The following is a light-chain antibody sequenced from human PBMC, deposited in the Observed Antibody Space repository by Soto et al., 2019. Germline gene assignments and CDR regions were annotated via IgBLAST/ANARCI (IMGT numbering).Light chain of an antibody. CDR2: EVT. Sequence: QSALTQPASVSGSPGQSIAISCTGTSSDVGGYSYVSWYQQYPGKAPTLIISEVTNRPSGVSNRFSGSKSGNTASLTISGLQAEHEADYYCSSFERSGTRVIGGGTKLTVL. CDR3: SSFERSGTRV. J-gene: IGLJ3*02. V-gene: IGLV2-14*01. CDR1: SSDVGGYSY.